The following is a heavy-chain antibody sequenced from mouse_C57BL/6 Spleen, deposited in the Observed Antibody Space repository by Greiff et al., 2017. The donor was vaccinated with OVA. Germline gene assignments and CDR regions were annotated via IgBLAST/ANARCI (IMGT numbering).Heavy chain of an antibody. D-gene: IGHD2-2*01. CDR3: AREGTYGSYYAMDY. CDR2: IHPNSGST. Sequence: QVQLKQPGAELVKPGASVKLSCKASGYTFTSYWMHWVKQRPGQGLEWIGMIHPNSGSTNYNEKFKSKATLTVDKSSSTAYMQLSSLTSEDSAVYYCAREGTYGSYYAMDYWGQGTSVTVSS. J-gene: IGHJ4*01. V-gene: IGHV1-64*01. CDR1: GYTFTSYW.